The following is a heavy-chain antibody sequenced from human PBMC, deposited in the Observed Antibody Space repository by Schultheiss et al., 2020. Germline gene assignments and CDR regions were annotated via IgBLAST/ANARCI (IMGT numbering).Heavy chain of an antibody. D-gene: IGHD4-17*01. Sequence: SETLSLTCTVSGGSISSSSYYWGWIRQPPGKGLEWIGSIYYSGSTYYNPSLKSRVTISVDTSKNQFSLKLSSVTAADTAVYYCARLTRAVTHLGDFDYWGQGTLVTVSS. CDR1: GGSISSSSYY. CDR3: ARLTRAVTHLGDFDY. J-gene: IGHJ4*02. CDR2: IYYSGST. V-gene: IGHV4-39*01.